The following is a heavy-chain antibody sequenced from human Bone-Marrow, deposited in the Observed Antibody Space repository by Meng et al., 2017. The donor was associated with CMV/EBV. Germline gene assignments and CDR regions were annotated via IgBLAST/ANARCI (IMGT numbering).Heavy chain of an antibody. Sequence: SETLSLTCAVYGGSFSGYYWSWIRQPPGKGLEWIGEINHSGSTNYNPSPKSRVTISVDTSKNQFSLKLSSVTAADTAVYYCAREVYYYDSSGYVDWGQGKLVTVSS. V-gene: IGHV4-34*01. CDR3: AREVYYYDSSGYVD. CDR1: GGSFSGYY. D-gene: IGHD3-22*01. J-gene: IGHJ4*02. CDR2: INHSGST.